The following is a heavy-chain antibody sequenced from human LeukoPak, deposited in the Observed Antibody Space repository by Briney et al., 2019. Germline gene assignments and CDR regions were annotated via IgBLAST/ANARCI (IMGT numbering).Heavy chain of an antibody. V-gene: IGHV1-8*01. J-gene: IGHJ6*02. CDR2: MNPNSGNT. Sequence: ASVKVSCKASGYTFTSYDINWVRQATGQGLEWMGWMNPNSGNTGYAQKFQGRVTMTRNTSISTAYMGLSSLRSEDTAVYYCARSLGASPAFVDYGMDVWGQGTTVTVSS. D-gene: IGHD3-16*01. CDR3: ARSLGASPAFVDYGMDV. CDR1: GYTFTSYD.